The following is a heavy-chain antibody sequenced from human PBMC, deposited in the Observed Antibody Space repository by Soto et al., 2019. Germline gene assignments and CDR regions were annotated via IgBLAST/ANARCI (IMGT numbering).Heavy chain of an antibody. V-gene: IGHV3-21*01. Sequence: GGSLRLSCAASGFTFSSYSMNWVRQAPGKGLEWVSSISSSSSYIYYADSVKGRFTISRDNAKNSLYLQMNSLRAEDTAVYYCARDPVSWELRALDYWGQGTLVTVSS. CDR3: ARDPVSWELRALDY. CDR2: ISSSSSYI. CDR1: GFTFSSYS. J-gene: IGHJ4*02. D-gene: IGHD1-26*01.